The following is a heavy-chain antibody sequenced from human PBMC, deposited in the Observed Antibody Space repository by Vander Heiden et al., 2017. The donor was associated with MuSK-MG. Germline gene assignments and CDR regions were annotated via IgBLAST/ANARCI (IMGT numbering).Heavy chain of an antibody. CDR2: ISSSSSYI. CDR3: ARGARGTIDY. J-gene: IGHJ4*02. D-gene: IGHD3-16*01. V-gene: IGHV3-21*01. CDR1: GFTFSSYS. Sequence: EVQLVESGGGLVKPGGSLRLSCAASGFTFSSYSMNWVRQAPGKGLEWVSSISSSSSYIYYADSVKGRFTISRDNAKNSLYLQMNSRRAEDTAVYYCARGARGTIDYWGQGTLVTVSS.